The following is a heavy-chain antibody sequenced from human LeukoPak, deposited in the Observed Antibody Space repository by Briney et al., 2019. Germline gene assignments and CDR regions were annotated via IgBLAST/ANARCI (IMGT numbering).Heavy chain of an antibody. CDR2: INPSGGTT. CDR3: ARNVGSGFDY. Sequence: ASVKVSCKASGYTFSTYYIHWVRQAPGQGLEWMGFINPSGGTTSYAQKFQGRVTMTGDTSTSAVYIDLSSLRSEDTAMYYCARNVGSGFDYWGQGTLVTVSS. D-gene: IGHD1-1*01. CDR1: GYTFSTYY. J-gene: IGHJ4*02. V-gene: IGHV1-46*01.